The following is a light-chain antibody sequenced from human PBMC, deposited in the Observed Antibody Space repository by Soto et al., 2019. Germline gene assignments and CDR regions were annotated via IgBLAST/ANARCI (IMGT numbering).Light chain of an antibody. V-gene: IGKV1-5*03. CDR3: QQYSHLIT. CDR1: QNINTW. CDR2: KAS. Sequence: DIQMTQSPSTVSASVGDRVTITCRASQNINTWLAWYQQKPGKAPKLLILKASSLESGVPSRFSGSGSGTEFTFTISSLQPEDIATYYCQQYSHLITFGQGTRLEIK. J-gene: IGKJ5*01.